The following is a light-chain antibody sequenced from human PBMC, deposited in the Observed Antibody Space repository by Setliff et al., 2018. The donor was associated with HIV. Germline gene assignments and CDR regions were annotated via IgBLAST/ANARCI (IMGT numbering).Light chain of an antibody. Sequence: QSVLTQPPSASGTPGQRVTISCSGRDSNIGNNYVSWYQLLPGTAPKLLIYRNNQRPSGVPDRFSGSKSGTSASLTISGLQAEDEADYYCCSYAGSSGYVFGTGTKVTVL. J-gene: IGLJ1*01. CDR2: RNN. V-gene: IGLV1-47*01. CDR1: DSNIGNNY. CDR3: CSYAGSSGYV.